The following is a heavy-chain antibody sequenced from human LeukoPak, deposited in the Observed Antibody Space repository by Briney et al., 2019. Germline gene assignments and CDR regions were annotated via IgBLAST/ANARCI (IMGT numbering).Heavy chain of an antibody. CDR3: ARWSSGWSNAFDI. J-gene: IGHJ3*02. V-gene: IGHV4-34*01. Sequence: SETLSLTCAVYGGSFSGYYWSWIRQPPGRGLEWIGEINHSGSTNYNPSLKSRVTISVDTSKNQFSLKLSSVTAADTAVYYCARWSSGWSNAFDIWGQGTMVTVSS. D-gene: IGHD6-19*01. CDR1: GGSFSGYY. CDR2: INHSGST.